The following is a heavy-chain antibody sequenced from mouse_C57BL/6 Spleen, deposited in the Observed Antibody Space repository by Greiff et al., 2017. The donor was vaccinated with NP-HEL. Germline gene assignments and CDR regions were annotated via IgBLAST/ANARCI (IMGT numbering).Heavy chain of an antibody. D-gene: IGHD2-1*01. CDR1: GFTFSDYY. J-gene: IGHJ1*03. CDR2: INYDGSST. V-gene: IGHV5-16*01. Sequence: EVQRVESEGGLVQPGSSMKLSCTASGFTFSDYYMAWVRQVPEKGLEWVANINYDGSSTYYLDSLKSRFIISRDNAKNILYLQMSSLKSEDTATYYCARGPYGNWYFDVWGTGTTVTVSS. CDR3: ARGPYGNWYFDV.